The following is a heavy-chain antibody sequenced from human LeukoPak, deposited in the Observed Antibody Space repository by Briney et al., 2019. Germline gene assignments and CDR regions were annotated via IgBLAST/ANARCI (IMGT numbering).Heavy chain of an antibody. D-gene: IGHD6-13*01. CDR1: GGSISSYY. CDR3: ARGIAAASERAFDI. V-gene: IGHV4-4*07. J-gene: IGHJ3*02. CDR2: IYSSGGT. Sequence: SETLSLTCTVSGGSISSYYWSWIRQPAGKGLEWIGRIYSSGGTDYNPSLKSRVTMSVDTSKNQFSLKLGSVTAADTAVYYCARGIAAASERAFDIWGQGTMVTVSS.